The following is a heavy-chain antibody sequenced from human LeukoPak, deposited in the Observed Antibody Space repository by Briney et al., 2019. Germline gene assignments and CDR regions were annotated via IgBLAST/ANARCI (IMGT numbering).Heavy chain of an antibody. CDR2: IYYSGST. CDR3: ATEDIVDNCFAP. D-gene: IGHD2-15*01. J-gene: IGHJ5*02. Sequence: SQTLSLTCTVSGGSISSGGYYWSWIRQHPGKGLEWIGYIYYSGSTYYNPSLKSRVTISVDTSKNQFSLKLSSVTAADTAVYYCATEDIVDNCFAPWGKGTLVSVSS. V-gene: IGHV4-31*03. CDR1: GGSISSGGYY.